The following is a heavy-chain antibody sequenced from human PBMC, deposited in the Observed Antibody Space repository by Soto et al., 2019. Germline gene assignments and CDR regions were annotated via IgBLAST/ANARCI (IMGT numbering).Heavy chain of an antibody. CDR3: ARDNIVATFDAFDI. J-gene: IGHJ3*02. V-gene: IGHV3-11*01. D-gene: IGHD5-12*01. CDR2: ISSSGSTI. CDR1: GFTFSDYY. Sequence: GGSLRLSCAASGFTFSDYYMSWIRQAPGKGLEWVSYISSSGSTIYYADSVKGRFTISRDNAKNSLYLQMNSLRAEDTAVYYCARDNIVATFDAFDIWGQGTMVTVSS.